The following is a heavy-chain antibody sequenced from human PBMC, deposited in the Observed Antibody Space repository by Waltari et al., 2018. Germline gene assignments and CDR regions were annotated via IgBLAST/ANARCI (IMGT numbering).Heavy chain of an antibody. CDR1: SVSISSGAFY. CDR2: ILYNGSA. V-gene: IGHV4-39*01. CDR3: ARAQCSSSSCFFVSGFDP. D-gene: IGHD6-19*01. J-gene: IGHJ5*02. Sequence: QESGPELVEPSETLYLTCTVSSVSISSGAFYLAWIRQPAGKGPEWIGNILYNGSAYYNPSLESRVAISVDTSRNQFFLSLTSVTAADAAVYFCARAQCSSSSCFFVSGFDPWGQGIHVTVSS.